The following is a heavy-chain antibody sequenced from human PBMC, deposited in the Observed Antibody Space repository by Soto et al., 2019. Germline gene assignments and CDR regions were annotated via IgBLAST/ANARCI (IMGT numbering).Heavy chain of an antibody. CDR3: AKGDYSGSYFDY. J-gene: IGHJ4*02. CDR2: ISYDGSNK. D-gene: IGHD1-26*01. V-gene: IGHV3-30*18. Sequence: QVQLVESGGGVVQPGRSLRLSCAASGFTCSSYGMHWVLQAPGKGLEWVAVISYDGSNKYYADSVKGRFTISRDNSKNTLYLQMNSLRAEETAVYDCAKGDYSGSYFDYWGQGTLVTVSS. CDR1: GFTCSSYG.